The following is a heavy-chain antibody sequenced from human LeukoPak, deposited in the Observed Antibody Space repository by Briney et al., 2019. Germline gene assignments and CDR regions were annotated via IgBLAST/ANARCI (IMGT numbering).Heavy chain of an antibody. CDR1: GGSISSYY. Sequence: PSETLSLTCTVSGGSISSYYWSWIRQPPGKGLEWIGYIYYSGSTNYNPSLKSRVTISVDTSKNQFSLKLSSVTAADTAVYYCARHKHYYDSSGYSTLYAFDIWGQGTMVTVSS. CDR2: IYYSGST. J-gene: IGHJ3*02. CDR3: ARHKHYYDSSGYSTLYAFDI. D-gene: IGHD3-22*01. V-gene: IGHV4-59*08.